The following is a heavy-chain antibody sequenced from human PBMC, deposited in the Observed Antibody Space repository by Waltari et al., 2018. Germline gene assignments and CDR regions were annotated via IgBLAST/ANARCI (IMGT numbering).Heavy chain of an antibody. D-gene: IGHD2-15*01. CDR3: ARDRLGYCSGGSCYSMNWFDP. CDR1: GYSISRGYY. V-gene: IGHV4-38-2*02. CDR2: IYPSGST. Sequence: QVQLQESGPGLVKPSETRSLTCTVSGYSISRGYYWGWIRQPPGKGLEWIGSIYPSGSTCYTPSLKGRVPISADTSKNLFSLKLSSVTAADTAVYFCARDRLGYCSGGSCYSMNWFDPWGQGTLVTVSS. J-gene: IGHJ5*02.